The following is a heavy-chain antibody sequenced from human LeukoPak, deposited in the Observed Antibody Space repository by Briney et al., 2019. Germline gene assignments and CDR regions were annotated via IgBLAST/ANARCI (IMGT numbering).Heavy chain of an antibody. Sequence: ASVKVSCKASGYTFTGYYMHWVRQAPGQGLEWMGRINPNSGGTNYAQKFQGRVTMTRDTSISTAYMELSRLSSDDTAVYYCARDEVGVAGTGLDHWGQGTLVTVSP. D-gene: IGHD6-19*01. V-gene: IGHV1-2*06. CDR3: ARDEVGVAGTGLDH. J-gene: IGHJ4*02. CDR2: INPNSGGT. CDR1: GYTFTGYY.